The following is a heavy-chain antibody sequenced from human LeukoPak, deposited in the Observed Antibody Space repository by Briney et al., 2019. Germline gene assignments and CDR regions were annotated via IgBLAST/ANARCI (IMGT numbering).Heavy chain of an antibody. CDR1: GGTFSSYA. D-gene: IGHD3-16*01. Sequence: ASVKVSCKASGGTFSSYAISWVRQAPGQGLEWMGGIIPIFGTANYAQKFQGRVTITADESTSTAYMELSSLRSEDTAVYYCARGRLGEALSYYYYYYYMDVWGRGTTVTVSS. V-gene: IGHV1-69*13. J-gene: IGHJ6*03. CDR2: IIPIFGTA. CDR3: ARGRLGEALSYYYYYYYMDV.